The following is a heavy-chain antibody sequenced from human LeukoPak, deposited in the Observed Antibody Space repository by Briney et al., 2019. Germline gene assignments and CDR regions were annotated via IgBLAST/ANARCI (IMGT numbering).Heavy chain of an antibody. CDR3: ARCPFYDFWSGYYFDY. CDR2: ISWNSGSI. CDR1: GFTFDDYA. V-gene: IGHV3-9*01. J-gene: IGHJ4*02. D-gene: IGHD3-3*01. Sequence: GGSLRLSCAASGFTFDDYAMHWVRQAPGKGLEWVSGISWNSGSIGYADSVKGRFTISRDNAKNSLYLQMNSLRAEDTAVYYCARCPFYDFWSGYYFDYWGQGTLVTVSS.